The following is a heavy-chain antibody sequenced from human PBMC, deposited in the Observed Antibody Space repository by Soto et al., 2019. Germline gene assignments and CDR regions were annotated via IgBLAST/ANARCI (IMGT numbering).Heavy chain of an antibody. CDR1: GFTFSSYG. Sequence: GGSLRLSCAASGFTFSSYGMHWVRQAPGKGLEWVAVISYDGSNKYYADSVKGRFTISRDNSKNTLYLQMNSLRAEDTAVYYCAKGGGIRSSGFFDYWGQGTLVTVSS. J-gene: IGHJ4*02. CDR3: AKGGGIRSSGFFDY. V-gene: IGHV3-30*18. CDR2: ISYDGSNK. D-gene: IGHD6-6*01.